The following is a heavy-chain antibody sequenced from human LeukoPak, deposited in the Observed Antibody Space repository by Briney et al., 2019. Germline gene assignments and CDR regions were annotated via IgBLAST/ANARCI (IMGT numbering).Heavy chain of an antibody. D-gene: IGHD2-15*01. V-gene: IGHV3-15*01. CDR2: MKPRGTT. Sequence: GGSLRLSCAASGFSLSDAWMSWVRQAPGKGLECVGRMKPRGTTEDGAPMNDRFIVSRDDSKNTLYLQMNSLKAEDTGLYYCSQLSRGYWGQGAQVTVSS. J-gene: IGHJ4*02. CDR3: SQLSRGY. CDR1: GFSLSDAW.